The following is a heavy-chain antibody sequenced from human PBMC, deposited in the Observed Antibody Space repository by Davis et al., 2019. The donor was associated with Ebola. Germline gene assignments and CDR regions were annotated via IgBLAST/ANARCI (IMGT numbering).Heavy chain of an antibody. CDR1: GFTFSSYT. Sequence: GESLKISCAASGFTFSSYTMSWVRQAPGKGLEWVSAVTGSGGSTHYADSVKGRFTISRDNARNTVSLQMNRLRAEDTALYYCARSSYQPDWWGQGTLVTVSS. CDR3: ARSSYQPDW. J-gene: IGHJ4*02. D-gene: IGHD2-2*01. CDR2: VTGSGGST. V-gene: IGHV3-23*01.